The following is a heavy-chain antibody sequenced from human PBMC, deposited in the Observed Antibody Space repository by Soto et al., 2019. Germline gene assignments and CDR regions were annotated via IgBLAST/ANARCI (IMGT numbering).Heavy chain of an antibody. CDR1: GFTVSSNY. Sequence: PGGSLRLSCAASGFTVSSNYMSWVRQAPGKGLEWVSVIYSGGSTYYADSVKGRFTISRDNSKNTLYLQMNSLRAEDTAVYYCARDWGVMTTQWYAFDIWGQGTMVTVSS. D-gene: IGHD3-16*01. J-gene: IGHJ3*02. CDR3: ARDWGVMTTQWYAFDI. V-gene: IGHV3-66*01. CDR2: IYSGGST.